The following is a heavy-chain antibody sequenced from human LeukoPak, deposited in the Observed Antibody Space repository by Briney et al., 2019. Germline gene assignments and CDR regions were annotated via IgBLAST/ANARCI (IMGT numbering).Heavy chain of an antibody. Sequence: GGSLRLSCAASGFTFSSYAMHWVRQAPGKGLEWVAVISYDGSNKYYADSGKVRFTVSRDNSKNTLYLQMNSLRAEDTAVYYCARGSDLVVVPAAIDWFDPWGQGTLVTVSS. CDR2: ISYDGSNK. CDR3: ARGSDLVVVPAAIDWFDP. CDR1: GFTFSSYA. V-gene: IGHV3-30*01. J-gene: IGHJ5*02. D-gene: IGHD2-2*01.